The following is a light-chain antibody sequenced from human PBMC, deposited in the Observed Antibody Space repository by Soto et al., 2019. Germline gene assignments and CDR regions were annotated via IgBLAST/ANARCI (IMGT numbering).Light chain of an antibody. CDR1: SSNIGSNY. J-gene: IGLJ3*02. CDR3: AAWDDSLSGRV. Sequence: QSVLTQPPSASGTPGQRVTISCSGSSSNIGSNYVYWYQQLPGTAPKLLIYMNDQRPSGVPDRFSASKSGTSASLAISGLRSEDETDYYCAAWDDSLSGRVFGGGTKLTV. V-gene: IGLV1-47*01. CDR2: MND.